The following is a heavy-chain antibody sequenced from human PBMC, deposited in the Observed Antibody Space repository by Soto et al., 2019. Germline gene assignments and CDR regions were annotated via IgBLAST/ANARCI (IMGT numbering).Heavy chain of an antibody. CDR2: IKPDGSAT. Sequence: GGSLRLSCAASGFTFSSAWMTWVRQAPGKGLEWVAIIKPDGSATDYVDSVKGRFAISRDNGENSLYLQMNSLTVEDTAMYYCARGSHYATYDFWGQGTLVTVSS. J-gene: IGHJ4*02. V-gene: IGHV3-7*01. CDR1: GFTFSSAW. D-gene: IGHD4-4*01. CDR3: ARGSHYATYDF.